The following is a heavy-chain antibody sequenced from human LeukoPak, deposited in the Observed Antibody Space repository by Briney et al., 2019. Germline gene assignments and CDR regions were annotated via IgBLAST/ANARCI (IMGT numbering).Heavy chain of an antibody. CDR1: GYTLTELS. CDR3: ATDCSGGSCYSGGFNY. D-gene: IGHD2-15*01. V-gene: IGHV1-24*01. CDR2: FDPEDGET. Sequence: ASVTVSCKVSGYTLTELSMHWVRQAPGKGLEWMGGFDPEDGETIYAQKFQGRVTMTEDTSTDTAYMEPSSLRSEDTAVYYCATDCSGGSCYSGGFNYWGQGTLVTVSS. J-gene: IGHJ4*02.